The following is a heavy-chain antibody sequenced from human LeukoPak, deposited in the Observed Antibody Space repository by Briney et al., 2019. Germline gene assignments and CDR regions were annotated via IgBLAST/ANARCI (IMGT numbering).Heavy chain of an antibody. CDR1: GDSLTKYY. Sequence: ASVKVSCKASGDSLTKYYIHWVRQATGQGLEWMGWMNPNSGNTGYAQKFQGRVTMTRNTSISTAYMELSSLRSEDTAVYYCAVTVAVAPHYYGMDVWGQGTTVTVSS. D-gene: IGHD6-19*01. CDR2: MNPNSGNT. J-gene: IGHJ6*02. V-gene: IGHV1-8*01. CDR3: AVTVAVAPHYYGMDV.